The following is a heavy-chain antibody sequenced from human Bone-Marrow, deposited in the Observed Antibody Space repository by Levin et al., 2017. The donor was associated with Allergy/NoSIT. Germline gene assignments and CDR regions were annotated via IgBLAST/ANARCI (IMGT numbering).Heavy chain of an antibody. CDR2: IKSKTDGGTT. D-gene: IGHD3-22*01. J-gene: IGHJ4*02. CDR1: GFIFRNAW. Sequence: SCAASGFIFRNAWMSWVRQAPGKGLEWVGRIKSKTDGGTTDYAAPVKGRFTISRDDSKNTLYLQMNSLKTEDTAVYYCTTDGSRYYDSSGYYYVGIFHYWGQGTLVTVSS. CDR3: TTDGSRYYDSSGYYYVGIFHY. V-gene: IGHV3-15*01.